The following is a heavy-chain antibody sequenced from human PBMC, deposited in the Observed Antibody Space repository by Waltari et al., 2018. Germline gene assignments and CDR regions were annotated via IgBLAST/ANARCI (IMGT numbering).Heavy chain of an antibody. CDR3: AKGFWGGYDM. Sequence: EVQLAESGGGLVQQGGSLRLSCADSGFTFHTYAMAWLRQAPGKGLEWVSSISGSGGRTYYSDSSMGRFTISRDNPNNTLYLQMSTLRVDDTAVYYCAKGFWGGYDMWGQGTLVTVSS. J-gene: IGHJ4*02. CDR1: GFTFHTYA. CDR2: ISGSGGRT. V-gene: IGHV3-23*04. D-gene: IGHD5-12*01.